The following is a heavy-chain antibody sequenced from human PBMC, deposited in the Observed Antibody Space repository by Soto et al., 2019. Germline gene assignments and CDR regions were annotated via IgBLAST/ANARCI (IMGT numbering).Heavy chain of an antibody. D-gene: IGHD2-8*01. Sequence: EVQLLDSGGGLVQPGGSLTLSCAASGFRFRDYTMSWVRQAPGKVLESISVILSNYNTYYTDSVRGRFTISRDSSKNMLYLQMNSLRAEDTDVYYCARRVNGYFDYWGQGALVTVSS. CDR2: ILSNYNT. CDR3: ARRVNGYFDY. J-gene: IGHJ4*02. V-gene: IGHV3-23*05. CDR1: GFRFRDYT.